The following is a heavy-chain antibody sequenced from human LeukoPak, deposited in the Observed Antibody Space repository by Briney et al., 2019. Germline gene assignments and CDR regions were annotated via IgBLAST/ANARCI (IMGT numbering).Heavy chain of an antibody. V-gene: IGHV1-69*04. CDR2: IIPIFGIA. Sequence: SVKVSCKAPGGTFSSYAISWVRQAPGQGLEWMGRIIPIFGIANYAQKFQGRVTITADKSTSTAYMELSSLRSEDTAVYYCARGLAAASMDVWGQGTTVTVSS. D-gene: IGHD6-13*01. CDR3: ARGLAAASMDV. CDR1: GGTFSSYA. J-gene: IGHJ6*02.